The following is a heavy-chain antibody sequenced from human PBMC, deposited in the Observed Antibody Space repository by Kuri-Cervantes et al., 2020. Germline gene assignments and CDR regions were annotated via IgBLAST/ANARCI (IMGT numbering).Heavy chain of an antibody. Sequence: SETLSLTCTVSAGSISSYYWSWIRQPPGKGLEWIGEINHSGSTNYNPSLKSRVTISVDTSKNQFSLKLSSVTAADTAVYYCARGLNYGNSPFDYWGQGTLVTVSS. CDR1: AGSISSYY. CDR3: ARGLNYGNSPFDY. J-gene: IGHJ4*02. D-gene: IGHD4-23*01. V-gene: IGHV4-34*01. CDR2: INHSGST.